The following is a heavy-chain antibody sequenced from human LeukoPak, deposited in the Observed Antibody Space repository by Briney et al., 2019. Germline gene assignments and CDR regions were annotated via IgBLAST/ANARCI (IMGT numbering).Heavy chain of an antibody. D-gene: IGHD3-22*01. J-gene: IGHJ4*02. CDR2: INHSGST. CDR3: ARGFKYYYDSSGSNPSFDY. Sequence: SETLSLTCAVYGGSFSGYYWSWIRQPPGKGLEWIGEINHSGSTNHNPSLKSRVTISVDTSKNQFSLKLSSVTAADTAVYYCARGFKYYYDSSGSNPSFDYWGQGTLVTVSS. V-gene: IGHV4-34*01. CDR1: GGSFSGYY.